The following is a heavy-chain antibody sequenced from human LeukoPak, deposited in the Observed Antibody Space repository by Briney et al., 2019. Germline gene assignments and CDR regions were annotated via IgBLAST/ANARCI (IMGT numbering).Heavy chain of an antibody. J-gene: IGHJ6*02. Sequence: GGSLRLSCTASGFTFSSYWMHWVRQAPGKGLVWVSRINSDGSSTSYADSVKGRFTISRDNAKNTLYLQMNSLRAEDTAVYYCARTPRVTTVDYYYYGMDVWGQGTTVTVSS. CDR2: INSDGSST. CDR3: ARTPRVTTVDYYYYGMDV. V-gene: IGHV3-74*01. CDR1: GFTFSSYW. D-gene: IGHD4-17*01.